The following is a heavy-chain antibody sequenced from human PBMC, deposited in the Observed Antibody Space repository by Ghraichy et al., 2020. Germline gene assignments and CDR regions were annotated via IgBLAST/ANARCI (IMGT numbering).Heavy chain of an antibody. Sequence: ESLNISCAASGFTFSSYAMSWVRQAPGKGLEWVSAISAAGDSTYYADSVKGRFTISRDNSMNTLYLQMNSLRSEDTALYYCAKDSLPLGHIVVVIAANWGQGTLVTVSS. CDR1: GFTFSSYA. CDR2: ISAAGDST. D-gene: IGHD2-21*01. V-gene: IGHV3-23*01. CDR3: AKDSLPLGHIVVVIAAN. J-gene: IGHJ4*02.